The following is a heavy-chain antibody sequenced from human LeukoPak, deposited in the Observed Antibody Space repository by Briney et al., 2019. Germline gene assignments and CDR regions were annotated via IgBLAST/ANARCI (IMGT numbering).Heavy chain of an antibody. CDR2: ISWNSGSI. V-gene: IGHV3-9*01. CDR1: GFTFDDYA. D-gene: IGHD1-26*01. CDR3: VKDGLEWELTSAFDI. J-gene: IGHJ3*02. Sequence: GRSLRLSCAASGFTFDDYAMHWVRQAPGKGLEWVSGISWNSGSIGYADSVKGRFTISRDNAKNSLYLQMNSLRAEDTALYYCVKDGLEWELTSAFDIWGQGTMVTVSS.